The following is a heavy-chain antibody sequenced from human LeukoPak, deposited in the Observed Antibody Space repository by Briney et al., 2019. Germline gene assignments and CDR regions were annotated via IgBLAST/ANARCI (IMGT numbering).Heavy chain of an antibody. CDR3: ARLTRRDSYNFDY. Sequence: ASVKVSCKASGCTFTSHNINWVRQATGQGLEWMGWMNPNSGNTGYAQKFQGRVTMTRNTSISTAYMELSSLRSEDTAVYYCARLTRRDSYNFDYWGQGTLVTVSS. J-gene: IGHJ4*02. CDR2: MNPNSGNT. CDR1: GCTFTSHN. V-gene: IGHV1-8*01. D-gene: IGHD5-24*01.